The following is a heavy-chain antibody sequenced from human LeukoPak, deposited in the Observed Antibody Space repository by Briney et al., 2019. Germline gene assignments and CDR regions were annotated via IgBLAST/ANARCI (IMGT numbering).Heavy chain of an antibody. D-gene: IGHD6-13*01. CDR3: AKDVLAAAGYYFDS. Sequence: GWSPRLSCAASGFTFSNYAMSWVRQAPGKGLEWVSTISGGGTNTYYAGSVKGRFTISRDNSKNTLHLQMNSLRAEDTAVYYCAKDVLAAAGYYFDSWGQGTLVTVSS. CDR2: ISGGGTNT. J-gene: IGHJ4*02. CDR1: GFTFSNYA. V-gene: IGHV3-23*01.